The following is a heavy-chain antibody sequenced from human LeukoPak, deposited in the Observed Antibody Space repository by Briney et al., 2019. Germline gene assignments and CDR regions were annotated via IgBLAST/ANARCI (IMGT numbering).Heavy chain of an antibody. J-gene: IGHJ4*02. CDR1: GFSFSDYY. Sequence: GGSLRLSCAASGFSFSDYYMSWIRQAPGRGLEWVSYISRGGSTIYYADSVKGRFTISRDNAKNSLYLQMNSLRAEDTAVYYCARDLPRGDGYMGFDYWGQGTLVTVSS. CDR3: ARDLPRGDGYMGFDY. CDR2: ISRGGSTI. D-gene: IGHD5-24*01. V-gene: IGHV3-11*01.